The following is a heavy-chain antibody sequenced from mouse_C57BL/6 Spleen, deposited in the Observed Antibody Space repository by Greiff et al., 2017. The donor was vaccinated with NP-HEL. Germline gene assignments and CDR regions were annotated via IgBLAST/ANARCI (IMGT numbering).Heavy chain of an antibody. CDR2: IDPKSGGT. J-gene: IGHJ3*01. D-gene: IGHD3-2*02. Sequence: VQLQQPGAELVKPGAEGKRSGKASGYTITSYWRHGGKQRHGRGLEWIGRIDPKSGGTKYNEKFKSKATLTVDKPSSTAYMQLSSLTSEDSAVYYCAGSEAWFAYWGQGTLVTVSA. V-gene: IGHV1-72*01. CDR1: GYTITSYW. CDR3: AGSEAWFAY.